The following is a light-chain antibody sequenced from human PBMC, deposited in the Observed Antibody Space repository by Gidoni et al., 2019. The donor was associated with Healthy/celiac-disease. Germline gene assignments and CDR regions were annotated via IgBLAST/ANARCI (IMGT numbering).Light chain of an antibody. CDR1: QSVSSY. J-gene: IGKJ3*01. CDR3: QQRSNWPPV. CDR2: DAS. V-gene: IGKV3-11*01. Sequence: EIVLTQSPATLSLSPGERATLSCRASQSVSSYVAWYHQKPGQAPRLLIYDASNRATGIPARFSGSGSGTDFTLIISSLAPEVFAVYYCQQRSNWPPVFXPXTKVDIK.